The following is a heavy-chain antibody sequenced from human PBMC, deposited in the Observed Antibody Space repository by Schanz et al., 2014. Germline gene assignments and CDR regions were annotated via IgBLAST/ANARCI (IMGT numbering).Heavy chain of an antibody. CDR3: ASSGAGYSSSWDFDY. V-gene: IGHV1-69*02. J-gene: IGHJ4*02. CDR1: GGTFSTYT. Sequence: QVQLVQSGAEVKKPGSSVKVSCKASGGTFSTYTISWVRQAPGQGLEWVGRIIPILGIVNYAQKFQGRVTMTADKSTFTAYMDVSSLRSEDTAVYYCASSGAGYSSSWDFDYWGQGTLVTVSA. CDR2: IIPILGIV. D-gene: IGHD6-13*01.